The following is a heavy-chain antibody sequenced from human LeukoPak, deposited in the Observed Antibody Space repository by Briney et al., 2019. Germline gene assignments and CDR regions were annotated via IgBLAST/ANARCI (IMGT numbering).Heavy chain of an antibody. Sequence: QPGGSLRLSCAESGFTFSSYGMHWVRQAPGKGLEWVAVIWYDGSNKYYADSVKGRFTISRDNSKTTLYLQMNSLRAENTAVYYCAKVNLEYNQCDPWGQGTLVTVSS. CDR1: GFTFSSYG. V-gene: IGHV3-33*06. CDR3: AKVNLEYNQCDP. J-gene: IGHJ5*02. CDR2: IWYDGSNK. D-gene: IGHD1-14*01.